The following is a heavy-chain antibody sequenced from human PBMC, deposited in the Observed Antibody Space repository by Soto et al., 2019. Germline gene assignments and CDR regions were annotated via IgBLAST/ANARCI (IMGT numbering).Heavy chain of an antibody. CDR1: GGSISSYY. CDR2: IYYSGIT. V-gene: IGHV4-59*08. Sequence: PSETLSLTCTVSGGSISSYYWSWIRQPPGKGLEWIGYIYYSGITNYNPSLKSRVTISVDTSKNQFSLKLSSVTAADTAVYYCARHPSDFWFDPWGQGTLVTVSS. J-gene: IGHJ5*02. D-gene: IGHD2-21*02. CDR3: ARHPSDFWFDP.